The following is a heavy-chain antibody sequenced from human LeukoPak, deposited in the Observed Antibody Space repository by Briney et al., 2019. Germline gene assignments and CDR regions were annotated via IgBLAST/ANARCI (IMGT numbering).Heavy chain of an antibody. J-gene: IGHJ6*02. V-gene: IGHV3-30*18. Sequence: GGSLRLSCVASGFRFDDYGMSWVRQAPGKGLEWVAVISYDGSNKYYADSVKGRFTISRDNSKNTLYLQMNSLRAEDTAVYYCAKDHGAYSSGWSTYYYYYGMDVWGQGTTVTVSS. D-gene: IGHD6-19*01. CDR1: GFRFDDYG. CDR3: AKDHGAYSSGWSTYYYYYGMDV. CDR2: ISYDGSNK.